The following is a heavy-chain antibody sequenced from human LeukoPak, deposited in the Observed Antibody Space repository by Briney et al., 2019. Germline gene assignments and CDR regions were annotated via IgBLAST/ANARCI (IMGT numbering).Heavy chain of an antibody. CDR3: ARGVGKKQPLLAYYVDY. J-gene: IGHJ4*02. CDR2: MSPNSGNT. D-gene: IGHD6-13*01. Sequence: ASVKVSCKASGYTFTNYDINWVRQATGQGLEWVGWMSPNSGNTGYAQKFQGRVTMTRDTSISTAYMELSSLRSEDTAVYYCARGVGKKQPLLAYYVDYWGQGTLVTVSS. CDR1: GYTFTNYD. V-gene: IGHV1-8*01.